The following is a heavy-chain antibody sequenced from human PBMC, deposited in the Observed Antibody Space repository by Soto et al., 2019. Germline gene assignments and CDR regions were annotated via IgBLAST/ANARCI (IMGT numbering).Heavy chain of an antibody. J-gene: IGHJ6*02. V-gene: IGHV3-21*01. CDR2: ISSSSSYI. CDR1: GFTFSSYS. D-gene: IGHD2-2*02. Sequence: PGGSLRLSCAASGFTFSSYSMNWVRQAPGKGLEWVSSISSSSSYIYYADSVKGRFTISRDNAKDSLYLQMNSLRAEDTAVYYCARVYCSSTSCYILPLYYYYGMDVWGQGTTVTVS. CDR3: ARVYCSSTSCYILPLYYYYGMDV.